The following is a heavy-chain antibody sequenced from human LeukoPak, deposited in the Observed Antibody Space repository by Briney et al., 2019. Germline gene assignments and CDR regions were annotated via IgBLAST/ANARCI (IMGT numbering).Heavy chain of an antibody. CDR2: ISGSGGST. CDR1: GFTFSSYA. CDR3: AKDLRRLDY. J-gene: IGHJ4*02. V-gene: IGHV3-23*01. Sequence: QPGGSLSLSCAASGFTFSSYALRWVRQAPGKGLEWVSAISGSGGSTYYADSVKGRFTISRDNSKNTLYLQMNSLRAEDTAVYYCAKDLRRLDYWGQGTLVTVSS.